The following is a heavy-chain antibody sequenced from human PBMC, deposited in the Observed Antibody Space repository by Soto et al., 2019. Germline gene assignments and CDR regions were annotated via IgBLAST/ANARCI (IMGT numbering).Heavy chain of an antibody. D-gene: IGHD6-25*01. J-gene: IGHJ4*02. CDR3: AREEGSEAYFDY. V-gene: IGHV3-7*03. Sequence: GGSLRLSCAASGFTFSMYWITWVRQAPWKGLEWVANIKQDGSEKYYVDSVKGRFTISRDNAKNSLYLQMNSLRAEDTAVYYCAREEGSEAYFDYRGQGTLVTVSS. CDR1: GFTFSMYW. CDR2: IKQDGSEK.